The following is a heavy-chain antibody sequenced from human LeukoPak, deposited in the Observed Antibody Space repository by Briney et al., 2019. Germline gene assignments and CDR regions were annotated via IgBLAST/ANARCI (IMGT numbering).Heavy chain of an antibody. CDR2: MNPNSGNT. J-gene: IGHJ6*03. Sequence: ASVKVSCKASGYTFTGYYMEWVRQATGQGLEWMGWMNPNSGNTGYAQKFQGRVTITRNTSISTAYMELSSLRSEDTAVYYCARANSRGYYYMDVWGKGTTVTVSS. CDR1: GYTFTGYY. D-gene: IGHD6-13*01. CDR3: ARANSRGYYYMDV. V-gene: IGHV1-8*03.